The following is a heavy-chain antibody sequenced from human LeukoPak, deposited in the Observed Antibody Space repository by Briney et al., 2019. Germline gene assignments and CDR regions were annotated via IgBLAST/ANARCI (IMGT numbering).Heavy chain of an antibody. Sequence: PSETLSLTCTVSGASISSSYWNWIRQPPGEGPEWIGDAYYSERTNYNPSLKSRVTISVDTSKNQFSLKLTSVTAADTAVYYCARHRGSGWCWDYWGQGTLVTVSS. CDR3: ARHRGSGWCWDY. D-gene: IGHD6-19*01. V-gene: IGHV4-59*01. CDR2: AYYSERT. J-gene: IGHJ4*02. CDR1: GASISSSY.